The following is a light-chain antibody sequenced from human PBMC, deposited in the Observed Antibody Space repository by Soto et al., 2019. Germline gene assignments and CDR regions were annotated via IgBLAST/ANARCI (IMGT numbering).Light chain of an antibody. CDR3: QQYGSSPWT. Sequence: EIVLTQSPGTLSLSPGERAALSCRASQSVNNDYLAWYHQKPGRAPRLVIYGASKRATGIPVRFSGSGSGTDFTLTISRLEPEDFAVYYCQQYGSSPWTFGQGTNVEIK. J-gene: IGKJ1*01. CDR1: QSVNNDY. V-gene: IGKV3-20*01. CDR2: GAS.